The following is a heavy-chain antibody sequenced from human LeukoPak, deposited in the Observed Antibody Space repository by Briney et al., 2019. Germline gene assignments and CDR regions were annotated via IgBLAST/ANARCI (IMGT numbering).Heavy chain of an antibody. CDR1: GFTFSTYW. D-gene: IGHD6-13*01. Sequence: GGSLSLSCAASGFTFSTYWMSWVRQAPGKGLEWVANIKQDGSEKYYVDSVKGRFTVSRDNAKNSLSLQMNILRVEDTAVYYCARGVSWTFDNWGRGALVTVSS. V-gene: IGHV3-7*04. CDR3: ARGVSWTFDN. J-gene: IGHJ4*02. CDR2: IKQDGSEK.